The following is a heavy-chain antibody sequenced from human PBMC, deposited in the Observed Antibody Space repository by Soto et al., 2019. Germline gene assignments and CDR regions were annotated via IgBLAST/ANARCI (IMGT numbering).Heavy chain of an antibody. D-gene: IGHD6-13*01. Sequence: GGSLRLSCAASGFTFSIYAMSWVRQAPGKGLEWISYISSSSSTIYYADSVEGRFTISRDNAKKSVYLQMNSLRDEDTAVYYCARLVAAAGRAFDIWGQGTMVTVSS. J-gene: IGHJ3*02. CDR1: GFTFSIYA. V-gene: IGHV3-48*02. CDR2: ISSSSSTI. CDR3: ARLVAAAGRAFDI.